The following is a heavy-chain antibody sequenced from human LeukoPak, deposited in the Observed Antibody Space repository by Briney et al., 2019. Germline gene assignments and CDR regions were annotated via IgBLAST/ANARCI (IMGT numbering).Heavy chain of an antibody. CDR3: ARGGGDYGDYGYFDY. D-gene: IGHD4-17*01. V-gene: IGHV4-39*07. CDR2: IYYSGST. J-gene: IGHJ4*02. Sequence: RTSETLALTCTVSGGSISSSSYYWGWIRQPPGKGLEWIGSIYYSGSTYYNPSLKSRVTISVDTSKNQFSLKLSSVTAADTAVYYCARGGGDYGDYGYFDYWGQGTLVTVSS. CDR1: GGSISSSSYY.